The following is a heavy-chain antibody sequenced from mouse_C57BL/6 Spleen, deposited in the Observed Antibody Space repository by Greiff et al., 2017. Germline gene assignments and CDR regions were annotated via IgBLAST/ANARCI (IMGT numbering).Heavy chain of an antibody. CDR1: GYTFTDYY. CDR3: ARGGGYYWYFDV. J-gene: IGHJ1*03. D-gene: IGHD1-1*02. V-gene: IGHV1-76*01. Sequence: QVQLQQSGAELVRPGASVKLSCKASGYTFTDYYINWVKQRPGQGLEWIARIYPGSGNTYYNEKFKGKATLTGEKSSSTAYMQLSSLTSEDSAVYFCARGGGYYWYFDVWGTGTTVTVSS. CDR2: IYPGSGNT.